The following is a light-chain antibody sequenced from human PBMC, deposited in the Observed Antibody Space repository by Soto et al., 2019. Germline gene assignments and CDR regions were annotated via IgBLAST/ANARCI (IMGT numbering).Light chain of an antibody. CDR3: GTWDSSRGV. J-gene: IGLJ3*02. Sequence: QSVLTQLPSVSAAPGQKVTISCSGSSSNIGNNYVSWYQQLPGTAPKLLIYENNKRPSGIPDRFSGSKSGTSATLGITGLQTGDEADYYCGTWDSSRGVFGGGTKVTVL. CDR2: ENN. CDR1: SSNIGNNY. V-gene: IGLV1-51*02.